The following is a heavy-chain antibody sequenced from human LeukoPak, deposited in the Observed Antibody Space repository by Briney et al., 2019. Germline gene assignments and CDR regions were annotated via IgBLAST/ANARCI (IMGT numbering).Heavy chain of an antibody. Sequence: GGSLRLSCAASGFTFSSYWMTWVRQAPGKGLEWVANIKLDGSEKYYVDSVKGRFTISRDNAKSSLYLRMNSLRAEDTAVYYCATEHYYGSGRLDPWGQGTLVTVSS. CDR3: ATEHYYGSGRLDP. CDR1: GFTFSSYW. D-gene: IGHD3-10*01. V-gene: IGHV3-7*03. CDR2: IKLDGSEK. J-gene: IGHJ5*02.